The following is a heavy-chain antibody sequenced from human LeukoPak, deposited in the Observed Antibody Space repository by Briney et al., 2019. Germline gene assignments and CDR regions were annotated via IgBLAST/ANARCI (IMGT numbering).Heavy chain of an antibody. CDR2: ISCFNGDT. V-gene: IGHV1-18*01. CDR3: ARVPWFGEHYYFDY. J-gene: IGHJ4*02. Sequence: ASVKVSCKASGYTFNHHGISWVRQDPGQGLEWMGWISCFNGDTHYAQKFQGRVTMTTDTSTTTAYMELRSLRSDDTAVYYCARVPWFGEHYYFDYWGQGTLVTVSS. D-gene: IGHD3-10*01. CDR1: GYTFNHHG.